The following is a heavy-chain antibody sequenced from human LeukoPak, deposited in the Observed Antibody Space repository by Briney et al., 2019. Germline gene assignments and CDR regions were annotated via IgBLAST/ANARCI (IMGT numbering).Heavy chain of an antibody. CDR3: AKDMYIVVGASDY. J-gene: IGHJ4*02. CDR2: ISGSGGST. D-gene: IGHD3-22*01. CDR1: GFTFSSYA. Sequence: GGSLRLSCAASGFTFSSYAMSWVRQAPGKGLEWASAISGSGGSTYYADSVKGRFTISRDNSKNTLYLQMNSLRAEDTAVYYCAKDMYIVVGASDYWGQGTLVTVSS. V-gene: IGHV3-23*01.